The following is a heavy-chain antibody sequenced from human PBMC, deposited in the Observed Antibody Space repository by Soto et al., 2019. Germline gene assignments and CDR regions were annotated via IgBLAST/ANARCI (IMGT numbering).Heavy chain of an antibody. CDR1: GFTFSNYP. CDR2: ISGSGDRT. Sequence: EVQLLESGGGSVQAGGSLRLSCAASGFTFSNYPMSWVRQAPGKGLDWVSGISGSGDRTYYEDSAKGRFTISKDISKNSLSLQLDSLGVEDTAVYFCVKDDGGYPSTAPHWGQGTLVTVSS. V-gene: IGHV3-23*01. CDR3: VKDDGGYPSTAPH. D-gene: IGHD3-22*01. J-gene: IGHJ4*02.